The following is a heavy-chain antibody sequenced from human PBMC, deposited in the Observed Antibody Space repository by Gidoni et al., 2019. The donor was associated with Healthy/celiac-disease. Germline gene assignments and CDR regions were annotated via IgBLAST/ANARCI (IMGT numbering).Heavy chain of an antibody. D-gene: IGHD3-3*01. V-gene: IGHV4-39*07. CDR2: IYYSGST. CDR3: ARTTRRFFYDY. CDR1: GGSISSSSYY. J-gene: IGHJ4*02. Sequence: QLQLQESGPGLVKPSETLSLTCTVSGGSISSSSYYWGWIRQPPGKGLEWIGSIYYSGSTYYNPSLKSRVTISVDTSKNQFSLKLSSVTAADTAVYYCARTTRRFFYDYWGQGTLVTVSS.